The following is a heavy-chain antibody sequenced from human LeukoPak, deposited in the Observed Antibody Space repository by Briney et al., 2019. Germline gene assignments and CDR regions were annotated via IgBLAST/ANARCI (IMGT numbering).Heavy chain of an antibody. J-gene: IGHJ4*02. V-gene: IGHV3-23*01. CDR3: AKNGDH. CDR2: ITDNGRRT. CDR1: GFIFSNYA. Sequence: PGGSLRLSCAASGFIFSNYAMTWVRQAPGKGLEWVSTITDNGRRTYHGDSVKGRFAISRDNSKNSLYLQMNSLRAEDTAIYYCAKNGDHWGQGTLVTVSS.